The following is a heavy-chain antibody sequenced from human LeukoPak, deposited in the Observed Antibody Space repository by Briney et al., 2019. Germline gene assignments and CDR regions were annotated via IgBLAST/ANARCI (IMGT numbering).Heavy chain of an antibody. V-gene: IGHV3-74*01. CDR1: GFTFSNNW. D-gene: IGHD1/OR15-1a*01. Sequence: GGSLRLSCAASGFTFSNNWMHWVRQAPGKGLVWVSRVDGDGSSTTYADSVKGRFSISRDNAKNTLYLQMNSLRADDTAVYYCARRNSPAAGRWFDPWGQGTLVTVSS. CDR3: ARRNSPAAGRWFDP. J-gene: IGHJ5*02. CDR2: VDGDGSST.